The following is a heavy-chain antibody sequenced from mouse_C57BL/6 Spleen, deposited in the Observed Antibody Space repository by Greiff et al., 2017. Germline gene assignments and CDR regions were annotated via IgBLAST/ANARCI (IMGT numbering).Heavy chain of an antibody. Sequence: EVKLMESGGDLVKPGGSLKLSCAASGFTFSSYGMSWVRQTPDKRLEWVATISSGGSYTYYPDSVKGRFTISRDNAKNTLYLQMSSLKSEDTAMYYCARRGYSNYLYYFDYWGQGTTLTVSS. V-gene: IGHV5-6*02. CDR3: ARRGYSNYLYYFDY. J-gene: IGHJ2*01. D-gene: IGHD2-5*01. CDR2: ISSGGSYT. CDR1: GFTFSSYG.